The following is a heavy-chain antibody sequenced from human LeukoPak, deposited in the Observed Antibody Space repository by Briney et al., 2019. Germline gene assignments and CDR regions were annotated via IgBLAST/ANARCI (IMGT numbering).Heavy chain of an antibody. J-gene: IGHJ4*02. CDR3: ARTRTTVTTGNYFDY. D-gene: IGHD4-11*01. Sequence: PGGSLRLSCAASGFTFSSYAMSWVRQAPGKGLEWVSAISGSGGSTYYADSVKGRFTISRDNSKNTLYLQMGSLRAEDMAVYYCARTRTTVTTGNYFDYWGQGTLVTVSS. V-gene: IGHV3-23*01. CDR2: ISGSGGST. CDR1: GFTFSSYA.